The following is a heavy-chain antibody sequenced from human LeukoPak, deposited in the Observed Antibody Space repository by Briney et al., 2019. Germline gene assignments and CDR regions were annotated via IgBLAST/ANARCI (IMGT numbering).Heavy chain of an antibody. V-gene: IGHV3-30*03. CDR3: ASDWGNWGYGWYFDY. Sequence: GGSLRLSCAASGFTFSTYGMHGVRQAPGKGLEWVAVISHDGNNKYYVDFVKGRFTISRANSKNTLYLQMNSLRAEDTAVYYCASDWGNWGYGWYFDYWGQGPPVTVSS. D-gene: IGHD7-27*01. CDR1: GFTFSTYG. CDR2: ISHDGNNK. J-gene: IGHJ4*02.